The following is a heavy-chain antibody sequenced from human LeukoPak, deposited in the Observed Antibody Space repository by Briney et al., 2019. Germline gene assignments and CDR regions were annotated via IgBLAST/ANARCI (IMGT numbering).Heavy chain of an antibody. CDR3: ARQGRGYGGTFDY. V-gene: IGHV4-59*01. D-gene: IGHD3-16*01. J-gene: IGHJ4*02. CDR1: GGSINSYY. CDR2: IYYSGST. Sequence: SETLSLTCTVSGGSINSYYWSWIRQPPGQGLEWIGYIYYSGSTNYSPSLKSRVTISVDTSKNQFSLKLSSVTAADTAVYYCARQGRGYGGTFDYWGQGTLVTVSS.